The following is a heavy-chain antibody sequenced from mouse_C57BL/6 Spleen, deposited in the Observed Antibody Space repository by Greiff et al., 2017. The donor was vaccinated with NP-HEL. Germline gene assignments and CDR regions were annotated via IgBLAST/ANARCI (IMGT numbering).Heavy chain of an antibody. D-gene: IGHD1-1*01. Sequence: QVQLQQPGAELVKPGASVKMSCKASGYTFTSYWITWVKQRPGQGLEWIGDIYPGSGSTNYNEKFKSKATLTVDTSSSTAYMQLSSLTSEDSAVYYCARADEYYYGSSAWFAYWGQGTLVTVSA. CDR2: IYPGSGST. CDR3: ARADEYYYGSSAWFAY. CDR1: GYTFTSYW. J-gene: IGHJ3*01. V-gene: IGHV1-55*01.